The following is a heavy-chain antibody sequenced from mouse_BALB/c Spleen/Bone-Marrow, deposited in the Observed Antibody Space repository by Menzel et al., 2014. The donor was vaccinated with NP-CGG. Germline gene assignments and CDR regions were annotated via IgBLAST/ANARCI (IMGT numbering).Heavy chain of an antibody. D-gene: IGHD1-2*01. CDR1: GLDFSRYW. J-gene: IGHJ2*01. V-gene: IGHV4-1*02. Sequence: EVKVEESGGGLVQPGGSLKLSCTASGLDFSRYWMSWVRQAPGKGLQWIGEINPESSTINYTPSLKDKFIISRDNAKNTLYLQMNKVRSEDTALYYCARLTYYGLSDYWGQGTTLTVSS. CDR3: ARLTYYGLSDY. CDR2: INPESSTI.